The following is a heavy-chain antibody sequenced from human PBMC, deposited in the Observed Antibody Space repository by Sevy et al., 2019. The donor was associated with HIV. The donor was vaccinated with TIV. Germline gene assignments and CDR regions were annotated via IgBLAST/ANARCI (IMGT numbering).Heavy chain of an antibody. CDR2: IYYSGST. CDR3: ARDLPYGSGSYFDY. D-gene: IGHD3-10*01. J-gene: IGHJ4*02. CDR1: GGSISSYY. V-gene: IGHV4-59*01. Sequence: SETLSLTCTVSGGSISSYYWSWIRQPPGKGLEWIGYIYYSGSTNYNPSLKSRVTISVDTSKNQFSLKLSSVTAAETAVSYCARDLPYGSGSYFDYWGQGTLVTVSS.